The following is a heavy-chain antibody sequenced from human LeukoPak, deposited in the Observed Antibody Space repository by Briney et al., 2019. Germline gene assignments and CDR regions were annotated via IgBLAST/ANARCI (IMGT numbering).Heavy chain of an antibody. CDR2: INPSGGST. J-gene: IGHJ4*02. CDR3: ARVKVRQWLAKSFDY. CDR1: GYTFTSYY. V-gene: IGHV1-46*01. D-gene: IGHD6-19*01. Sequence: ASVKVSCKASGYTFTSYYMHWVRQAPGQGLEWMGIINPSGGSTSYAQKFQGRVTMTRDTSTSTVYMELSSLRSEGTAVYYCARVKVRQWLAKSFDYWGQGTLVTVSS.